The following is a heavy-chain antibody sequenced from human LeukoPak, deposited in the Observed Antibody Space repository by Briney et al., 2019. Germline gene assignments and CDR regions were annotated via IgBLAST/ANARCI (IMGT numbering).Heavy chain of an antibody. Sequence: GESLKISCKGSGYSFTNYWIGWVRQMPGKGLEWMGIIYPGDPDTRYSPSFQGQVTISVDKSISTAYLQWSSLKASDTAMYYCARHQGGSYSGDFFDSWGQGTLVTVSS. D-gene: IGHD1-26*01. V-gene: IGHV5-51*01. CDR1: GYSFTNYW. CDR3: ARHQGGSYSGDFFDS. J-gene: IGHJ4*02. CDR2: IYPGDPDT.